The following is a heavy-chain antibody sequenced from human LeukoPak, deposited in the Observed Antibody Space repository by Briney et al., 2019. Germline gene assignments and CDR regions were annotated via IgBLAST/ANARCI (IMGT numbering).Heavy chain of an antibody. D-gene: IGHD3-10*01. J-gene: IGHJ4*02. V-gene: IGHV3-15*07. Sequence: PGGSLRLSCAASGFTFSNAWMNWVRQAPGKGLEWVGRIKSKTDGGTTDYAAPVKGRFTISRDDSKNTLYLQMNSLKTEDTAVYYCTTDFLSDGSGSYYRFDYWGQGTLVTVSS. CDR1: GFTFSNAW. CDR2: IKSKTDGGTT. CDR3: TTDFLSDGSGSYYRFDY.